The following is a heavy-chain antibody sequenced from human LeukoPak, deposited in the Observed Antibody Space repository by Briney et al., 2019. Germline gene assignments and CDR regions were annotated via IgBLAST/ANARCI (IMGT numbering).Heavy chain of an antibody. D-gene: IGHD1-1*01. V-gene: IGHV1-18*01. Sequence: ASVKVSCKTSGHTFSNYGISWVRLAPGQGLEWMGWITAYNGNRLYAQRFQGRITLTTDTSTSTSYMELRSLEYDDTAIYYCARDNDKVVDHWGQGTLVTVSS. CDR3: ARDNDKVVDH. CDR1: GHTFSNYG. CDR2: ITAYNGNR. J-gene: IGHJ4*01.